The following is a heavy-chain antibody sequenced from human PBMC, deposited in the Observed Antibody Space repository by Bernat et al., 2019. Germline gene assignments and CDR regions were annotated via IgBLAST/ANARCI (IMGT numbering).Heavy chain of an antibody. Sequence: MQLVESGGGVVQPGRSLRLSCAASGFTFRSYGMHWVRQAPGKGLEWVAVIWYDGSNEYYADSVKGRFTISRDNAKNSLYLQMNSLRAEDTAVYYCARVTQKGSCSGGSCYSRQDWFDPWGQGTLVTVSS. J-gene: IGHJ5*02. D-gene: IGHD2-15*01. CDR2: IWYDGSNE. CDR1: GFTFRSYG. CDR3: ARVTQKGSCSGGSCYSRQDWFDP. V-gene: IGHV3-33*01.